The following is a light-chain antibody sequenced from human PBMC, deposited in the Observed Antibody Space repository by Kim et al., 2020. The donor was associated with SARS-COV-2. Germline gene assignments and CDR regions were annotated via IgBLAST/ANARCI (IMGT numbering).Light chain of an antibody. CDR3: QQRSDGNT. J-gene: IGKJ2*01. Sequence: LSVGAGERAAPSCRASQGVSSALAWYQQKPGQAPRLLIYDAANRATGIPARFSGSGSGTDFTLTISSLEPEDFAVYYCQQRSDGNTFGQGTKLEIK. CDR2: DAA. CDR1: QGVSSA. V-gene: IGKV3-11*01.